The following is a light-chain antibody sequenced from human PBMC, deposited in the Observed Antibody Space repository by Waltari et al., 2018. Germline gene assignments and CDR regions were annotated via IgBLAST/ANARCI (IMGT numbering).Light chain of an antibody. J-gene: IGLJ3*02. Sequence: QSALTQPASVSGSPGQSITISRTGTSSDVGSYNYVSWYQQHPGKAPKLMIYDVNKRPSGVSNRFSGSKSGNTASLTISGFQAEDEADYYCSSYTSSSTWVFGGGTKLTVL. CDR3: SSYTSSSTWV. CDR1: SSDVGSYNY. CDR2: DVN. V-gene: IGLV2-14*03.